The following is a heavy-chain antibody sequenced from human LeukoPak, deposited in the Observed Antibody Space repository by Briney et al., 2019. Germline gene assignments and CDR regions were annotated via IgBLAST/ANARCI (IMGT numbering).Heavy chain of an antibody. V-gene: IGHV5-51*01. Sequence: GESVKISCKGSGYSFTSYWIGWVRQMPGKGLEWMGIIYPGDSDTRYSPSFQGQVTISADKSISTAYLQWSSLKASDTAMYYCARRQRTSYVWEDAFDIWGQGTMVTVSS. CDR2: IYPGDSDT. D-gene: IGHD3-16*01. J-gene: IGHJ3*02. CDR1: GYSFTSYW. CDR3: ARRQRTSYVWEDAFDI.